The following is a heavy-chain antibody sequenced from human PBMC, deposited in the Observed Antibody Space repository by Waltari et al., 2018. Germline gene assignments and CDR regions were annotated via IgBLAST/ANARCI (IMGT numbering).Heavy chain of an antibody. CDR3: ARLSSGRLVDY. D-gene: IGHD2-15*01. CDR2: IYYNGST. V-gene: IGHV4-59*01. CDR1: GGSISGFH. J-gene: IGHJ4*02. Sequence: QVQLLESGPGLATHSETLSPTCTVSGGSISGFHWSWIGQPPGKGLEWIGYIYYNGSTNYNPSIKSRVTISVDTSKAQCSLRLSSGTAADTAVYYCARLSSGRLVDYWGQGTLVTVSS.